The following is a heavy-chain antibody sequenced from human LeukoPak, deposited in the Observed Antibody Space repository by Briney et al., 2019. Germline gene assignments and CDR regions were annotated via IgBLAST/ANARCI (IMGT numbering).Heavy chain of an antibody. J-gene: IGHJ5*02. Sequence: SETLSLTCTVSGASISGYYWSWIRQPPGKGLDYIGYIYYTGNTNYHPSLKSRVTISVDTSKNQFSLKLSAVTAADTAVYYCARGRGGGGTSNNWFDPWGQGTHVIVSS. CDR2: IYYTGNT. CDR1: GASISGYY. D-gene: IGHD2-15*01. CDR3: ARGRGGGGTSNNWFDP. V-gene: IGHV4-59*01.